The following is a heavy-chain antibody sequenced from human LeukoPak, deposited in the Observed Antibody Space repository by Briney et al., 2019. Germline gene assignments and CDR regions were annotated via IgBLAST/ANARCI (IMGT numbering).Heavy chain of an antibody. Sequence: SETLSLTCAVYGESFSGYYWSWIRQPPGKGLEWIGGINHSGSTNYNPSLESRVTISVDTSKNQFSLKLSSVTAADTAVYYCARGFYYETSAYFDYWGQGTLVTVSS. CDR3: ARGFYYETSAYFDY. V-gene: IGHV4-34*01. CDR2: INHSGST. CDR1: GESFSGYY. J-gene: IGHJ4*02. D-gene: IGHD3-22*01.